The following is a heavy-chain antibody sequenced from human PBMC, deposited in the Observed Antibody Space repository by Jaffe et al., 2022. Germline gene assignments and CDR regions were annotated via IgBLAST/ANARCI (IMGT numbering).Heavy chain of an antibody. CDR1: GYTFTSYG. CDR3: ARVTAAAGTSTPSVDQYYYYYYYMDV. CDR2: ISAYNGNT. V-gene: IGHV1-18*01. Sequence: QVQLVQSGAEVKKPGASVKVSCKASGYTFTSYGISWVRQAPGQGLEWMGWISAYNGNTNYAQKLQGRVTMTTDTSTSTAYMELRSLRSDDTAVYYCARVTAAAGTSTPSVDQYYYYYYYMDVWGKGTTVTVSS. D-gene: IGHD6-13*01. J-gene: IGHJ6*03.